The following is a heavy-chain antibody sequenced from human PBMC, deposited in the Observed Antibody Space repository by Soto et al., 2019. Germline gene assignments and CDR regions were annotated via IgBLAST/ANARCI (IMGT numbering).Heavy chain of an antibody. J-gene: IGHJ4*02. V-gene: IGHV1-18*04. CDR2: ISPYNGNT. CDR1: GYTFTSYS. CDR3: ARDAPPADY. Sequence: QVQLVQSGAEVKKPGASVKVSCKASGYTFTSYSISWVRKAPGQGLEWMGWISPYNGNTNYAQMLECRVTMTTDTSTTTAYMEPRSLRSGVTAVYYCARDAPPADYWGQGTLVTVSS.